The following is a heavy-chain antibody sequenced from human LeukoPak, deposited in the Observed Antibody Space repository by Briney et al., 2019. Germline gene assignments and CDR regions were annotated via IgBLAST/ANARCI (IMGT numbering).Heavy chain of an antibody. Sequence: AGGSLRLSCAASGFTFSTYAMSWVRQAPGKGLEWVSAISGSGETTNYADSVKGRFTISRDNSKNILYLQMNSLRVEDTALYYCAKDRASGRYYGLDVWGQGTTVTVSS. V-gene: IGHV3-23*01. CDR1: GFTFSTYA. CDR2: ISGSGETT. J-gene: IGHJ6*02. CDR3: AKDRASGRYYGLDV. D-gene: IGHD6-25*01.